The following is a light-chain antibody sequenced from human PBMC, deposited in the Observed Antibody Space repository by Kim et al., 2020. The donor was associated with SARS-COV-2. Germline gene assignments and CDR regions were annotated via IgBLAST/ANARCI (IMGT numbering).Light chain of an antibody. J-gene: IGLJ2*01. CDR2: NND. CDR1: RSNIGSNP. Sequence: QSVLTQSPSASGTPGQRVTISCSGSRSNIGSNPVNWYQQLPGTAPQLLIRNNDQRPSRVPDRFSGSKSGTSASLAISGLQSEDEADYYCVTWDDSLNGVVIGGGTQLTVL. V-gene: IGLV1-44*01. CDR3: VTWDDSLNGVV.